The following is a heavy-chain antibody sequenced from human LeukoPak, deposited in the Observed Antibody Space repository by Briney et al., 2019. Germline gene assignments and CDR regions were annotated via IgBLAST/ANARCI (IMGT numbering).Heavy chain of an antibody. J-gene: IGHJ4*02. CDR1: GLSFSTSW. CDR2: INPDESEK. D-gene: IGHD4-11*01. CDR3: VRDLHYSRLDY. V-gene: IGHV3-7*01. Sequence: GGSLRLSCAVSGLSFSTSWMEWVRQAPWKGQEWVASINPDESEKYSAGSVKGRFTISRDNAKNSLFLQMENLRVEDTAFYYCVRDLHYSRLDYWGQGMLVAVSS.